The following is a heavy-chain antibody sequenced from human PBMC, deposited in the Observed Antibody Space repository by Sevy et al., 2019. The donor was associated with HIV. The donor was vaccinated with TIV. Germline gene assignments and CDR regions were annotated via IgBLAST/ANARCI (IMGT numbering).Heavy chain of an antibody. CDR3: ARAAPGYYYDSSGYYGTVTYYFDY. Sequence: GGSLRLSCAASGFTFSDYYMSWIRQAPGKGLEWVSYISSSGSTIYYADSVKGRFTISRDNAKNSLYLQMNSLRAEDTAVYSCARAAPGYYYDSSGYYGTVTYYFDYWGQGTLVTVSS. CDR2: ISSSGSTI. D-gene: IGHD3-22*01. J-gene: IGHJ4*02. V-gene: IGHV3-11*01. CDR1: GFTFSDYY.